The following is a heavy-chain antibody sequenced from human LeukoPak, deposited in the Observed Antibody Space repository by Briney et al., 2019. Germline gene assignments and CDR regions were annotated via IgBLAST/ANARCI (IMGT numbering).Heavy chain of an antibody. D-gene: IGHD3-3*01. CDR1: GYTFTSYD. Sequence: AASVKVSCKASGYTFTSYDINWVRQATGQGLEWMGWMNPNSGNTGYAQKFQGRVTMTRNTSISTAYMELSRLRSDDTAVYYCARDRTGDFWSGYLGAFDIWGQGTMVTVSS. CDR2: MNPNSGNT. V-gene: IGHV1-8*01. CDR3: ARDRTGDFWSGYLGAFDI. J-gene: IGHJ3*02.